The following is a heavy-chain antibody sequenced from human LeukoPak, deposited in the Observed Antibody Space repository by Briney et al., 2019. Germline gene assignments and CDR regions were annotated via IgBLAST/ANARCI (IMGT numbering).Heavy chain of an antibody. J-gene: IGHJ4*02. Sequence: GASVKVSCKASGYTFTSYYMHWVRQAPGQGLEWMGIINPSGGSTSYAQKFQGRVTMTRDTSTSTVYMELSSLRSEDTAVYYCARLSSGWSGWKYYFDYWGQGTLVTVSS. CDR3: ARLSSGWSGWKYYFDY. V-gene: IGHV1-46*01. D-gene: IGHD6-19*01. CDR1: GYTFTSYY. CDR2: INPSGGST.